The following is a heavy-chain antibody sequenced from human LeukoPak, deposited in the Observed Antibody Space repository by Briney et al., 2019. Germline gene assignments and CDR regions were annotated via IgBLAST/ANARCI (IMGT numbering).Heavy chain of an antibody. V-gene: IGHV1-69*05. J-gene: IGHJ4*02. Sequence: SVKVSCKASGGTFSSYAISWVRQAPGQGLEWMGGIIPIFGTANYAQKFQGRVTITTDESTSTAHMELSSLRSEDTAVYYCARGRPAAGTWQFDYWGQGTLVTVSS. CDR3: ARGRPAAGTWQFDY. D-gene: IGHD6-13*01. CDR2: IIPIFGTA. CDR1: GGTFSSYA.